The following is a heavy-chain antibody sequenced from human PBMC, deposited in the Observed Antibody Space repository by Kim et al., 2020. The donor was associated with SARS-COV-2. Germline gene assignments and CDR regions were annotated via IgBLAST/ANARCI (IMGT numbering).Heavy chain of an antibody. CDR2: INHSGST. V-gene: IGHV4-34*01. CDR1: GGSFSGYY. D-gene: IGHD3-3*01. J-gene: IGHJ6*02. Sequence: SETLSLTCAVYGGSFSGYYWSWIRQPPGKGLEWIGEINHSGSTNYNPSSKSRVFISADTSKNQFSLMLSSVTAADTAVYYCARERGSITFFGVVITSPPTIHYMDVWGQGTTVTVSS. CDR3: ARERGSITFFGVVITSPPTIHYMDV.